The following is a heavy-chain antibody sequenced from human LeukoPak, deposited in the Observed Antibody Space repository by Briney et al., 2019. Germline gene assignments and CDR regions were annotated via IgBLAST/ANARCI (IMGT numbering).Heavy chain of an antibody. CDR2: IWYDGSNK. Sequence: GASVKVSCKASGYTFTGYYMHWVRQAPGKGLEWVAVIWYDGSNKYYADSVKGRFTISRDNSKNTLYLQMNSLRAEDTAVYYCARDRIVVVPAAINYGMDVWGQGTTVTVSS. D-gene: IGHD2-2*02. CDR3: ARDRIVVVPAAINYGMDV. V-gene: IGHV3-33*01. J-gene: IGHJ6*02. CDR1: GYTFTGYY.